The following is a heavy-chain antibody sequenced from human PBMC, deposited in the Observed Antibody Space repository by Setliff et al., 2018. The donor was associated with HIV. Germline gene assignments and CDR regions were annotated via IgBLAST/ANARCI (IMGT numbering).Heavy chain of an antibody. CDR3: ARDNLYSSGIYQFDY. CDR2: IKQDGSEK. CDR1: GFTFSNFW. J-gene: IGHJ4*02. V-gene: IGHV3-7*01. Sequence: PGGSLRLSCAASGFTFSNFWMSWVRQAPGKGLEWVANIKQDGSEKYYVGSVKGRFIISRDNANNSLYLQMNSLRAEDTALYYCARDNLYSSGIYQFDYWGQGTMVTVSS. D-gene: IGHD3-10*01.